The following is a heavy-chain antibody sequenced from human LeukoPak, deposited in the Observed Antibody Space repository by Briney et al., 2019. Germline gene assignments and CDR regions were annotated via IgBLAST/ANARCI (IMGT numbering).Heavy chain of an antibody. Sequence: KTGGSLRLSCAASGFTFSDYYMSWIRQAPGKGLEWVSYISSSGSTIYYADSVKGRFTISRDNAKNSLYLQMNSLKTEDTAVYYCTTDLVPTYYYDSSGLDPWGQGTLVTVSS. J-gene: IGHJ5*02. CDR1: GFTFSDYY. V-gene: IGHV3-11*01. D-gene: IGHD3-22*01. CDR2: ISSSGSTI. CDR3: TTDLVPTYYYDSSGLDP.